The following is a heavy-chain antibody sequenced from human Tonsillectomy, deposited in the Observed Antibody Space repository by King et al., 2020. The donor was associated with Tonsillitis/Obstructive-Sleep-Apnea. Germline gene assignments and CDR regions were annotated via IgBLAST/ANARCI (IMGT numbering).Heavy chain of an antibody. J-gene: IGHJ6*03. V-gene: IGHV4-59*01. D-gene: IGHD4-11*01. CDR1: GGSISSYY. CDR2: IDYSGST. CDR3: ARNLPRQSYYYYMDV. Sequence: VQLQESGPGLVKPSETLSLTCAVSGGSISSYYWSWIRQPPGKGLEWIGYIDYSGSTNYNPSLKSRVTISVAPSKNQFSLKLSSVTAADTAVYYCARNLPRQSYYYYMDVWGKGTTVTVSS.